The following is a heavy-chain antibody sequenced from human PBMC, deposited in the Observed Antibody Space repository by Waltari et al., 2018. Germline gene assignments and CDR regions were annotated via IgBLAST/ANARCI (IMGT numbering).Heavy chain of an antibody. CDR1: GGSISSGSYY. D-gene: IGHD3-10*01. CDR2: IYTSGST. CDR3: ARDKWESLLWFGELFDP. V-gene: IGHV4-61*02. J-gene: IGHJ5*02. Sequence: QVQLQESGPGLVKPSQTLSLTCTVSGGSISSGSYYWSWIRQPAGKGLEWIGRIYTSGSTNYNPSLKSRVTMSVDTFKNQFSLKLSSVTAADTAVYYCARDKWESLLWFGELFDPWGQGTLVTVSS.